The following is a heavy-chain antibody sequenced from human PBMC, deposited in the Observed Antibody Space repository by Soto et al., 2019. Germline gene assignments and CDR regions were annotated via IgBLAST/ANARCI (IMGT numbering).Heavy chain of an antibody. D-gene: IGHD3-10*01. CDR3: AGDVGGYFDP. CDR1: GYTFTNYG. J-gene: IGHJ5*02. Sequence: QVQLVQSGAEVKKPGASVKVSCEASGYTFTNYGITWVRQAPGQGLEWMGWISPYNGNTNYEQKFQGRVIMTTDTSTYTAYMELRNLRSDDTAVYYCAGDVGGYFDPWGQGTLVTVSS. V-gene: IGHV1-18*01. CDR2: ISPYNGNT.